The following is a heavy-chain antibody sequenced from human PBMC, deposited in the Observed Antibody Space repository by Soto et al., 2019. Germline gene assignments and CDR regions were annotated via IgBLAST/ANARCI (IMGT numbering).Heavy chain of an antibody. CDR3: VRSVILSGGSYKGLIRLHYFDT. CDR1: GGSISSYY. Sequence: PSETLSLTCTVSGGSISSYYWSWIRQPPGKGLEWIGYIYYSGSTYYNPSLKSRVTISVDTSKNQFSLNMDSVTAADTAIYYCVRSVILSGGSYKGLIRLHYFDTWGPGTLVTVSS. CDR2: IYYSGST. D-gene: IGHD3-3*01. J-gene: IGHJ4*02. V-gene: IGHV4-59*06.